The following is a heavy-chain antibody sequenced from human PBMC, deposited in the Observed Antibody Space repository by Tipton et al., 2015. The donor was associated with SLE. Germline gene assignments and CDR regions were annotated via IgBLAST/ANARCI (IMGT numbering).Heavy chain of an antibody. J-gene: IGHJ1*01. D-gene: IGHD3-3*01. CDR3: ARQENYDFWNNSEYFQY. V-gene: IGHV4-59*08. CDR2: IYYSGST. CDR1: GGSISIYY. Sequence: GLVKPSETLSLTCTVSGGSISIYYWTWIRQPPGKGLEWIGYIYYSGSTNYNTSLKSRVSMSVDTPKNQFSLELSSVTAADTAVYFCARQENYDFWNNSEYFQYWGQGTLVTVSS.